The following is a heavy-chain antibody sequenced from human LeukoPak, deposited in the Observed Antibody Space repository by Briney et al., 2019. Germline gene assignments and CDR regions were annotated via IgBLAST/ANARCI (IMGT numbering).Heavy chain of an antibody. CDR3: ARLSSGSYFD. Sequence: SETLSLTCTVSGGSISSYYWSWVRQPPGKGLEWIGYIYTSGSTNYNPSLKSRVTISVDTSKNQCSLKLSSVTAADTAVYYCARLSSGSYFDWGQGPLVTVSS. CDR2: IYTSGST. CDR1: GGSISSYY. J-gene: IGHJ4*02. D-gene: IGHD1-26*01. V-gene: IGHV4-4*09.